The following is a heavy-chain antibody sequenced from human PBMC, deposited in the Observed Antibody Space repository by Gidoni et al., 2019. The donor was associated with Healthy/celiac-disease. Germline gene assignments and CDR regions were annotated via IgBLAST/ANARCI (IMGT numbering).Heavy chain of an antibody. CDR1: GYTFTSYD. V-gene: IGHV1-8*01. CDR2: MNPKSGNT. J-gene: IGHJ6*02. D-gene: IGHD3-3*01. CDR3: ARGGGTYYDFWSGYSHYGMDV. Sequence: QVQLVQSGAEVKKPGASVKVSCTASGYTFTSYDINWVRQANGQGLAWMGWMNPKSGNTGYAQKFQGRVTMTRNTAISTAYMELSSLRSEDTAVYYGARGGGTYYDFWSGYSHYGMDVWGQGTTVTVSS.